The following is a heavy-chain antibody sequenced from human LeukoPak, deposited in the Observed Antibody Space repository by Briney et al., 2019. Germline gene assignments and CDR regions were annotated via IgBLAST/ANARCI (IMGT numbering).Heavy chain of an antibody. Sequence: SVKVSCKASAGTLSSYAISWVRQTPGQGLEWMGGIIPIFGTANYAQKFQGRVTITADESTSTAYMGLSSLRSEDTAVYYCARDFAESPPTYDSSGYYAMPLGYWGQGTLVTVSS. CDR3: ARDFAESPPTYDSSGYYAMPLGY. J-gene: IGHJ4*02. CDR1: AGTLSSYA. D-gene: IGHD3-22*01. V-gene: IGHV1-69*13. CDR2: IIPIFGTA.